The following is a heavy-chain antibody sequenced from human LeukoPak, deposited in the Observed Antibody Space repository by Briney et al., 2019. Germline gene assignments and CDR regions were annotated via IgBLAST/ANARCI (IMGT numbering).Heavy chain of an antibody. CDR2: VKQDGSEK. CDR3: ARGSGYYDSSGYSTY. J-gene: IGHJ4*02. D-gene: IGHD3-22*01. Sequence: GGSLRLSCAASGFTFSSYWMSWVRQAPGKGLEWVANVKQDGSEKYYVDSVKGRFTISRDNAKNSLYLQMNSLRAEDTAVYYCARGSGYYDSSGYSTYWGQGTLVTVSS. V-gene: IGHV3-7*01. CDR1: GFTFSSYW.